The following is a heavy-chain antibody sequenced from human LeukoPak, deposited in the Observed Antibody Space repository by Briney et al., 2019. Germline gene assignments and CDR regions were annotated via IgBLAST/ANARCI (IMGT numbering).Heavy chain of an antibody. V-gene: IGHV3-7*01. D-gene: IGHD1-26*01. CDR3: ARDKIVGATYFDY. J-gene: IGHJ4*02. Sequence: QPGGSLRLSCAASGFTFSTYWMSWVRQAPGKGLEWVANIKQDGSEIYYVDSVRGRFTISRDNAQNSLYLQMNSLRAEDTAVYYCARDKIVGATYFDYWGQGTLVTVSS. CDR2: IKQDGSEI. CDR1: GFTFSTYW.